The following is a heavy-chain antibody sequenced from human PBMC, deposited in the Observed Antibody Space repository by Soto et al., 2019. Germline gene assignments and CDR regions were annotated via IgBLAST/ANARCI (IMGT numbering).Heavy chain of an antibody. V-gene: IGHV4-34*01. CDR2: INHSGST. CDR3: ARGRGLIAARVGHYYYYYMGV. CDR1: GGSFSGYY. D-gene: IGHD6-6*01. J-gene: IGHJ6*03. Sequence: SETLSLTCAVYGGSFSGYYWSWIRQPPGKGLEWIGEINHSGSTNYNPSLKSRVTISVDTSKNQFSLKLSSVTAADTAVYYCARGRGLIAARVGHYYYYYMGVWGKGTTVTVS.